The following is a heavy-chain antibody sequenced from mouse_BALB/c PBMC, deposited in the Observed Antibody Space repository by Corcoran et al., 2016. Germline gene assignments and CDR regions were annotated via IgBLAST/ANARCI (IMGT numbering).Heavy chain of an antibody. CDR3: ARESRGNSVAY. CDR2: INTHSGVP. CDR1: GYTFTTAG. Sequence: QIQLVQSGPELKKPGETVRISCKASGYTFTTAGMQWVQKMPGKGLKWIGWINTHSGVPKYAEDFKGRFAFSLETSASTAYLQISNLKKEDTATYFCARESRGNSVAYWGQGTLVTVSA. D-gene: IGHD2-1*01. J-gene: IGHJ3*01. V-gene: IGHV9-4*02.